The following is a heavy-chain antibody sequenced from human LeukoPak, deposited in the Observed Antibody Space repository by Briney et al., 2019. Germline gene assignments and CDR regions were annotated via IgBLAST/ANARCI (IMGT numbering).Heavy chain of an antibody. CDR2: MVDDGSEK. J-gene: IGHJ4*02. V-gene: IGHV3-30*18. D-gene: IGHD6-19*01. CDR3: AKDLRQWRGILDS. Sequence: GGSLRLSCAASGFTFSSYGMHWVRQAPDKGLEWMAVMVDDGSEKFYADSVKGRFTISRDNSKNTLCLQMNSLRAEDTAVYYCAKDLRQWRGILDSWGQGTLVTVSS. CDR1: GFTFSSYG.